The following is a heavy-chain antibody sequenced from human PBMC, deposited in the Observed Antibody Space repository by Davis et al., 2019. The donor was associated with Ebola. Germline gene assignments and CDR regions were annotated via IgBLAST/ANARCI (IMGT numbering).Heavy chain of an antibody. Sequence: SETLSLTCTVSGGSISSSSYYWGWIRQPPGKGLEWIGSIYYSGSTYYNPSLKSRVTISVDTSKNQFSLKLSSVTAADTAVYYCARQDYYDSSGYYQPDAFDIWGQGTMVTVSS. CDR2: IYYSGST. CDR3: ARQDYYDSSGYYQPDAFDI. D-gene: IGHD3-22*01. V-gene: IGHV4-39*01. J-gene: IGHJ3*02. CDR1: GGSISSSSYY.